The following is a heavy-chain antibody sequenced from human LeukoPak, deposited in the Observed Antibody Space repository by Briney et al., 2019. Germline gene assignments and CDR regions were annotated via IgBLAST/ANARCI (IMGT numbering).Heavy chain of an antibody. CDR3: ARSLSTGPSAAGDAYYFYYGMDV. J-gene: IGHJ6*02. CDR2: IYYSGST. Sequence: PSETLSLTCTVSGGSISSHYWSWIRQPPGKGLEWIAYIYYSGSTNYNPSLTSRVTMSVDTSKNQFSLKLTSVTAADTAVYYCARSLSTGPSAAGDAYYFYYGMDVWGQGTTVSVSS. D-gene: IGHD6-13*01. V-gene: IGHV4-59*11. CDR1: GGSISSHY.